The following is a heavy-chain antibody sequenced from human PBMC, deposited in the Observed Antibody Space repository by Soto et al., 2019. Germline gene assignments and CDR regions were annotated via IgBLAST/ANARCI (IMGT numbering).Heavy chain of an antibody. J-gene: IGHJ5*02. CDR3: AREKEGRGYGSGWPLDP. D-gene: IGHD3-10*01. V-gene: IGHV3-30-3*01. CDR2: MSFDETNK. Sequence: QVQLVESGGGVVQPGRSLRLSCAASGFTFSAYALHWVRQAPGKGLEWVAVMSFDETNKYYADSVEGRFTVSRDNSKNPLYLQMNSLGAGDTAVYYCAREKEGRGYGSGWPLDPWGQGTLVTVSS. CDR1: GFTFSAYA.